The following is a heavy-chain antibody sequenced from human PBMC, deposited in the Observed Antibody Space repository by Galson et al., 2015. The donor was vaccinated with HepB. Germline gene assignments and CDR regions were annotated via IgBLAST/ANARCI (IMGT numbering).Heavy chain of an antibody. Sequence: LRLSCAASGFTFRGSAMHWVRQASGRGLEWVGRIGSKANSYATAYAASVKGRFTISRDDSKNTAYMQMNSLKTEDTAVYYCTRLGDLSGYSSLWGQGTLVTVSS. V-gene: IGHV3-73*01. CDR1: GFTFRGSA. CDR3: TRLGDLSGYSSL. CDR2: IGSKANSYAT. J-gene: IGHJ4*02. D-gene: IGHD6-13*01.